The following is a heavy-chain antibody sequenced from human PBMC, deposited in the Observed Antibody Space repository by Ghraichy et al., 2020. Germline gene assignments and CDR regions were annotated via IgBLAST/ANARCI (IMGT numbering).Heavy chain of an antibody. CDR3: VRSIWNYQFGPTWSDS. CDR2: IYYTGST. CDR1: GGSVRHGNYY. V-gene: IGHV4-39*01. D-gene: IGHD1-7*01. J-gene: IGHJ5*01. Sequence: SETLSLTCSVSGGSVRHGNYYWGWIRQPPGKGLEWIGSIYYTGSTYYNPTLKSRVSVDVDTSNSRFSLELRSVTASDTAIYYCVRSIWNYQFGPTWSDSWGRGTLVTVSS.